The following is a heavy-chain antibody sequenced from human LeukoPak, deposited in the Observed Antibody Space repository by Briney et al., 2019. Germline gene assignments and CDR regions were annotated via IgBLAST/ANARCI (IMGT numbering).Heavy chain of an antibody. CDR2: INHSGST. CDR1: GGSFSGYY. J-gene: IGHJ4*02. V-gene: IGHV4-34*01. Sequence: PSETLSLTCAVYGGSFSGYYWSWIRQPPGKGLEWIGEINHSGSTNYNPSLKSRVTISVDTSKNQFSLKLSSVTAADTAVYYCARATMVRRGYFDYWGQGTLVTASS. D-gene: IGHD3-10*01. CDR3: ARATMVRRGYFDY.